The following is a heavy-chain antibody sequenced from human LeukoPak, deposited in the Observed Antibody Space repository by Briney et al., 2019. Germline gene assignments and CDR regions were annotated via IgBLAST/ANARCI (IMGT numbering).Heavy chain of an antibody. J-gene: IGHJ4*02. CDR1: GFTFSSYS. Sequence: GGSLRLSCEASGFTFSSYSMNWVRQAPGKGLEWISYISTGTTTIYYANSVKGRFTIFRDNAKKSLYLQMNSLRVEDTGVYYCASWGEGALDNWGQGTLVTVSS. D-gene: IGHD1-26*01. V-gene: IGHV3-48*01. CDR3: ASWGEGALDN. CDR2: ISTGTTTI.